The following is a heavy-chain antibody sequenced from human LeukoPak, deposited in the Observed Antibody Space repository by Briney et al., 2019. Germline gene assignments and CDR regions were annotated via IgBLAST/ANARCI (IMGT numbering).Heavy chain of an antibody. CDR3: AKDRVVSREPTAFDI. CDR1: GSTFSSYG. Sequence: GGSLRLSCVASGSTFSSYGMHWVRQAPGKGLEWVAFIRYDGINKYYADSVKGRFTISRDNSKNTLYLQMNSLRAEDTAVYYCAKDRVVSREPTAFDIWGQGTMVTVSS. J-gene: IGHJ3*02. V-gene: IGHV3-30*02. D-gene: IGHD2-15*01. CDR2: IRYDGINK.